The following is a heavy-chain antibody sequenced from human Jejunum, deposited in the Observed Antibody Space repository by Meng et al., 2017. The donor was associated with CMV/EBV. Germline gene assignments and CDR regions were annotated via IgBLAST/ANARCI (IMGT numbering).Heavy chain of an antibody. CDR3: ATEPGYSSGWYSDY. CDR2: ISDDGDNK. V-gene: IGHV3-30-3*01. Sequence: SKFTFRSFAMHWVRQAPGKGLEWVAAISDDGDNKYHADSVKGRFTISRDNSKNTLYLQMSSLRADDTAVYYCATEPGYSSGWYSDYWGQGTLVTVSS. J-gene: IGHJ4*02. CDR1: KFTFRSFA. D-gene: IGHD6-19*01.